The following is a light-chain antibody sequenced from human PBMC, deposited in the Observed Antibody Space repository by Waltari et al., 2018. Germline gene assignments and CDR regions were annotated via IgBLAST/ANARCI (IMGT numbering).Light chain of an antibody. CDR3: NSYTNSNTYV. CDR1: RSDIVTYNR. J-gene: IGLJ1*01. CDR2: EVS. Sequence: QSALTQPPSVSGSPGQSVTISCTATRSDIVTYNRVSWYQQSPGQAPKVIIYEVSNRPAGVPERFSGSKSGNTASLTISGLQPEDEADYYCNSYTNSNTYVFGTGTKVSVL. V-gene: IGLV2-18*02.